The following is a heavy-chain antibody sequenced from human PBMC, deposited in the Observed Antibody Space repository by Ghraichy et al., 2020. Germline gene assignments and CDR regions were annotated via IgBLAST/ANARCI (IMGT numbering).Heavy chain of an antibody. Sequence: ASLKVSCKVSGYTLTELSMHWVRQAPGKGLEWMGGFDPEDGETIYAQKFQGRVTMTEDTSTDTAYMELSSLRSEDTAVYYCATYYGSGSYRGLGYWGQGTLVTVSS. V-gene: IGHV1-24*01. J-gene: IGHJ4*02. CDR1: GYTLTELS. D-gene: IGHD3-10*01. CDR3: ATYYGSGSYRGLGY. CDR2: FDPEDGET.